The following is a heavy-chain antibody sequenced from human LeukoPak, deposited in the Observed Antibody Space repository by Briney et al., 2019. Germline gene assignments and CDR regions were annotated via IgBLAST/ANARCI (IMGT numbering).Heavy chain of an antibody. Sequence: GGSLRLSCAASGFTFSSYGMHWVRQAPGKGLEWVAFIRNDGANKYYADSVKGRFTISRDNSKNTLYLQMNSLRAEDTAVYYCAKDGDRTDYYFDYWGQGTLVTVSS. D-gene: IGHD7-27*01. V-gene: IGHV3-30*02. CDR3: AKDGDRTDYYFDY. CDR2: IRNDGANK. J-gene: IGHJ4*02. CDR1: GFTFSSYG.